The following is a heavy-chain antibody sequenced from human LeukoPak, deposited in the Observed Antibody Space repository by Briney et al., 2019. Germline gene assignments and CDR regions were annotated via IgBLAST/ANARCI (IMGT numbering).Heavy chain of an antibody. V-gene: IGHV3-73*01. CDR1: GVTFTGSA. J-gene: IGHJ4*02. D-gene: IGHD4-11*01. Sequence: PGGSLKLSCAASGVTFTGSAMHWVRHASGTGLGCVGRIRSKANSYATAYAASVKCRFTISRDDSKNTAYLQMNSLKTEDTAVYYCTRRGVLTTEPQFDYWGQGTLVTVSS. CDR2: IRSKANSYAT. CDR3: TRRGVLTTEPQFDY.